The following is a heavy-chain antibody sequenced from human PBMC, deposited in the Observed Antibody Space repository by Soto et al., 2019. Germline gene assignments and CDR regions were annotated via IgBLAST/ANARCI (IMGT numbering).Heavy chain of an antibody. Sequence: GGSLRLSCAASGFTFSSYWMHWVRQAPGKGLVWVSRINSDGSSTSYADSVKGRFTISRDNAKNTLYLQMNSLRAEDTAVYYCRSYSNSDYYYYYMDVWGKGTTVTVSS. V-gene: IGHV3-74*01. CDR2: INSDGSST. CDR1: GFTFSSYW. D-gene: IGHD4-4*01. J-gene: IGHJ6*03. CDR3: RSYSNSDYYYYYMDV.